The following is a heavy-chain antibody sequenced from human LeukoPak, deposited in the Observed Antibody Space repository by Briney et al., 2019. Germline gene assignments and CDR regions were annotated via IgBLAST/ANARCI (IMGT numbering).Heavy chain of an antibody. V-gene: IGHV3-48*01. CDR1: GFTFSSYS. J-gene: IGHJ4*02. CDR3: ARDLLAVAGTDGFDY. Sequence: PGVSLRLSCAASGFTFSSYSMNWVRQAPGKGREGGSYISSSSSTMYYADSVKGRFTSSRDNAKNSLYLKMNSLRAEDTAEYYCARDLLAVAGTDGFDYWGQGTLVTVSS. CDR2: ISSSSSTM. D-gene: IGHD6-19*01.